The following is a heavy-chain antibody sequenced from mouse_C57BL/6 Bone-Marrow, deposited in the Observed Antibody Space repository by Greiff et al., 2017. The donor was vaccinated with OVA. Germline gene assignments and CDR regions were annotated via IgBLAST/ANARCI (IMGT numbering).Heavy chain of an antibody. CDR1: GYTFTSYW. CDR3: ARLKEYFDY. J-gene: IGHJ2*01. CDR2: IHPNSGST. Sequence: VQLQQPGAELVKPGASVKLSCKASGYTFTSYWMHWVKQRPGHGLEWIGMIHPNSGSTNYNEKFKSKATLTEDKSSSTAYMQLSSLTSEDAAVYYCARLKEYFDYWGQGTTLTVSS. V-gene: IGHV1-64*01.